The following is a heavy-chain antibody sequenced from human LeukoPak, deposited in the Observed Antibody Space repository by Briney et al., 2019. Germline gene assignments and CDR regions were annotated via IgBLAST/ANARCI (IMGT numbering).Heavy chain of an antibody. J-gene: IGHJ4*02. Sequence: GGSLRLSCAASGFTFSGSAMHWVRQASGKGLEWVGRIRRKANSYATAYAASVKGRFTISRDDSKKTAYLQMNSLKTEDTAVYYCTRGVLRYFDWLLYDYWGQGTLVTVSS. D-gene: IGHD3-9*01. CDR1: GFTFSGSA. CDR3: TRGVLRYFDWLLYDY. CDR2: IRRKANSYAT. V-gene: IGHV3-73*01.